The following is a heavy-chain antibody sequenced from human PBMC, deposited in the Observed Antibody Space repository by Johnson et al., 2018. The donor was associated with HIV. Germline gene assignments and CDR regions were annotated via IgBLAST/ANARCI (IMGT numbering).Heavy chain of an antibody. D-gene: IGHD3-10*01. Sequence: VQLVESGGGLVQPGGSLRLSCAASGFTFSSYAMYWVRQAPGKGLEYVSAISSKGGSTYYANSVKGRFTISRDNAKNSLYLQMHSLRAEDTAVYYCVCLRAWTFDIWGQGTMVTVSS. CDR1: GFTFSSYA. CDR2: ISSKGGST. J-gene: IGHJ3*02. CDR3: VCLRAWTFDI. V-gene: IGHV3-64*01.